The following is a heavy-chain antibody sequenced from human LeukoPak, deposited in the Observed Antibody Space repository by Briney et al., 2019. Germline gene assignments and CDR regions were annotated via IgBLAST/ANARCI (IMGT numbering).Heavy chain of an antibody. CDR1: GFTFDDYA. J-gene: IGHJ5*02. V-gene: IGHV3-9*01. CDR2: ISWNSGSI. CDR3: AKAGLSDYVWGSYRYNWFDP. Sequence: QPGGSLRLSCAASGFTFDDYAMHWVRQAPGKGLEWVSGISWNSGSIGYADSVKGRFTISRDNAKNSLYLQMNSLRAEDTALYYCAKAGLSDYVWGSYRYNWFDPWGQGTLVTVSS. D-gene: IGHD3-16*02.